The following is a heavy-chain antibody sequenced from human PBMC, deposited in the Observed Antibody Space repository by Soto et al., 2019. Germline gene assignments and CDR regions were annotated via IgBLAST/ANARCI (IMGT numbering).Heavy chain of an antibody. CDR1: GFTFSSYW. CDR2: IKQDGSGK. V-gene: IGHV3-7*05. CDR3: ARYEAGYYDFWSGYYNDAFDI. Sequence: GGSLRLSCAASGFTFSSYWMSWVRQAPGKGLEWVANIKQDGSGKYYVDSVKGRFTISRDNAKNSLYLQMNSLRAEDTAVYYCARYEAGYYDFWSGYYNDAFDIWGQGTMVTVSS. D-gene: IGHD3-3*01. J-gene: IGHJ3*02.